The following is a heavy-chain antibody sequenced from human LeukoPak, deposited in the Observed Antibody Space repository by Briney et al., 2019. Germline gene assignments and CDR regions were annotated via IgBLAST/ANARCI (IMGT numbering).Heavy chain of an antibody. CDR3: AREVSGFDV. J-gene: IGHJ3*01. Sequence: GALRLSCAASGFTFSSYWMSWVRPAPGKGLEWVANIKQDGSEKYYVDSVKGRFTISRDNAKNSLYLQLTSLRAEDTAVYYCAREVSGFDVWGQGTMVTVSS. CDR2: IKQDGSEK. CDR1: GFTFSSYW. V-gene: IGHV3-7*01.